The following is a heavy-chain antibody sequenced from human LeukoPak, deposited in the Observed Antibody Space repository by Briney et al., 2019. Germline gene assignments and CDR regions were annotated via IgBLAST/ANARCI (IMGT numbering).Heavy chain of an antibody. J-gene: IGHJ4*02. CDR3: ARVSETVVTRSSYYFDY. CDR2: INHSGST. V-gene: IGHV4-34*01. D-gene: IGHD4-23*01. Sequence: PSETLSLTCAVYGGSFSVYFWSWIRQPPGKGLEWIGEINHSGSTNYNPSLKSRVTISVDTSKNQFSLKLSSVTAADTAVYHCARVSETVVTRSSYYFDYWGQGTLVTVSS. CDR1: GGSFSVYF.